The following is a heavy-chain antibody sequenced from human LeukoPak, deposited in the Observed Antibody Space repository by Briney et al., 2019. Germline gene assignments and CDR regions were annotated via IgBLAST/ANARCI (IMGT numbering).Heavy chain of an antibody. Sequence: GASVKVSCKASGGTFGSYAISWVRQAPGQGLEWMGGIIPIFGIANYAQKFQGRVTITADKSTSTAYMELSSLRSEDTAVYYCARARSDYYDSSGYYYTSGFDIWGQGTMVTVSS. CDR1: GGTFGSYA. CDR2: IIPIFGIA. CDR3: ARARSDYYDSSGYYYTSGFDI. D-gene: IGHD3-22*01. V-gene: IGHV1-69*17. J-gene: IGHJ3*02.